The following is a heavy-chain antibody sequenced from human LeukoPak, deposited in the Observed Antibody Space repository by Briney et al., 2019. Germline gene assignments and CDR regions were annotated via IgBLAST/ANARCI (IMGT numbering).Heavy chain of an antibody. D-gene: IGHD5-24*01. Sequence: PGGSLRLCCAASGFTFSTFDMHWVRQVTRKGLEWVSGIGTAGDTYYTGSVKGRFTISRENAKNSLYLQMNSLRAGDTAVYYCARGADGFDPWGQGTLVTVSS. CDR1: GFTFSTFD. V-gene: IGHV3-13*01. CDR3: ARGADGFDP. J-gene: IGHJ5*02. CDR2: IGTAGDT.